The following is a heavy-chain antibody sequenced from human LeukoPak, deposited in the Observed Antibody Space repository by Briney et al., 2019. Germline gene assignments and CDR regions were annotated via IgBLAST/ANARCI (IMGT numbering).Heavy chain of an antibody. D-gene: IGHD6-13*01. CDR3: ARAGSWKLNFDY. Sequence: PSETLSLTCTVSGGSISSYYWGWIRQPPGKGLEWIGYIYYSGNTNYNPSLKTRVTISVDTSKNQFSLKLSSVTAADTAVYYCARAGSWKLNFDYWGQGTLVTVSS. CDR1: GGSISSYY. J-gene: IGHJ4*02. V-gene: IGHV4-59*01. CDR2: IYYSGNT.